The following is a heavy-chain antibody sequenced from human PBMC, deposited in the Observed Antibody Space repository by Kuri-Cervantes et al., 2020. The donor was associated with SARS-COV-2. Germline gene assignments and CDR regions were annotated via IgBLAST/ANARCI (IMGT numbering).Heavy chain of an antibody. CDR1: GFTFSSYE. J-gene: IGHJ2*01. D-gene: IGHD5-24*01. CDR2: ISSSGSAI. V-gene: IGHV3-48*03. CDR3: ARESRDAYNLGSFDL. Sequence: GGSLRLSCAASGFTFSSYEMHWVRQAPGKGLEWVSYISSSGSAIYYADPVKGRFTIYRDNAKNSLYLQMNSLRDEDTAVYYCARESRDAYNLGSFDLWGRGTLVTVSS.